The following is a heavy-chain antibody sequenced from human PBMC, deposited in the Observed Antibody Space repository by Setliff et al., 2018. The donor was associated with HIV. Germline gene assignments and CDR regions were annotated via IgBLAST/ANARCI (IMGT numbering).Heavy chain of an antibody. CDR2: IYYNGNT. CDR1: GGSISSHY. J-gene: IGHJ5*02. D-gene: IGHD6-19*01. Sequence: SETLSLTCAVSGGSISSHYWSWIRLPPGKGLEWIGTIYYNGNTNYNPSLKSRVAISVDTSKNLFSLKLTSVTPADTAVYYCARGRAEYVAVAVMGSWFDPWGQGTLVTVSS. CDR3: ARGRAEYVAVAVMGSWFDP. V-gene: IGHV4-59*11.